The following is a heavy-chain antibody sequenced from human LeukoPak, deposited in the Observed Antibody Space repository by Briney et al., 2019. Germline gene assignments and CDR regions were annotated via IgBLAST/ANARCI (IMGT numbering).Heavy chain of an antibody. J-gene: IGHJ4*02. V-gene: IGHV3-20*04. CDR3: ARGHIVVVTAYFDY. Sequence: TGGSLRLSCAASGFTFDDYGMSWVRQAPGKGLEWVSGINWNGGSTGYADSVKGRFTISRDNAKNSLYLQMNSLRAEDTALYYCARGHIVVVTAYFDYWGQGTLVTVSS. CDR1: GFTFDDYG. CDR2: INWNGGST. D-gene: IGHD2-21*02.